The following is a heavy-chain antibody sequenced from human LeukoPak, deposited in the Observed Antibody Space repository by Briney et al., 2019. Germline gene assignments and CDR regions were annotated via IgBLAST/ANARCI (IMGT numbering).Heavy chain of an antibody. V-gene: IGHV4-34*01. CDR3: ARVRLASTIFGEYYYYYGMDV. CDR1: GGSFSGYY. J-gene: IGHJ6*02. D-gene: IGHD3-3*01. CDR2: INHSGST. Sequence: ETLSLTCAVYGGSFSGYYWSWIRQPPGKGLEWIGEINHSGSTNYNPSLKSRVTISVDTSKNQFSLKLSSVTAADTAVYYCARVRLASTIFGEYYYYYGMDVWGQGTTVTVSS.